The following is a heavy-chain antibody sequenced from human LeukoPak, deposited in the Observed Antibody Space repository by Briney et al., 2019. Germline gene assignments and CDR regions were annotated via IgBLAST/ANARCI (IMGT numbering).Heavy chain of an antibody. D-gene: IGHD5-12*01. CDR1: GYTFTSYD. V-gene: IGHV1-8*01. Sequence: ASVKVSCKASGYTFTSYDINWVRQATGQGLEWMGWMNPNSGNTGYAQKLQGRVTMTTDTSTSTAYMELRSLRSDDTAVYYCVRGSSGPDYWGQGTLVTVSS. CDR2: MNPNSGNT. J-gene: IGHJ4*02. CDR3: VRGSSGPDY.